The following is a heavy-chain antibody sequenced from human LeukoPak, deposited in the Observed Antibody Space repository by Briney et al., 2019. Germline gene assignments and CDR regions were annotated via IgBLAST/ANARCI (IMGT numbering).Heavy chain of an antibody. CDR1: GFIFSSYW. D-gene: IGHD4-17*01. V-gene: IGHV3-7*01. CDR2: IKQDGSAK. J-gene: IGHJ2*01. CDR3: ARRRLKGKYGDDSYWYFDL. Sequence: GGSLRLSCAASGFIFSSYWISWVRQAPVKGLEWVASIKQDGSAKYYVDSVKGRFTISRDNAKNSVHLQMNSLRAEDTAVYYCARRRLKGKYGDDSYWYFDLWGRGTLVTVSS.